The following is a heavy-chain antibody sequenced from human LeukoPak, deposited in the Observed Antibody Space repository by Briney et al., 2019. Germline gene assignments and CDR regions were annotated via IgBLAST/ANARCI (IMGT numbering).Heavy chain of an antibody. CDR1: GGSISSSSYY. D-gene: IGHD3-10*01. CDR2: IYYSGST. Sequence: SETLPLTCTVSGGSISSSSYYWGWIRQPPGKGLEWIGSIYYSGSTYYNPSLKSRVTISVDTSKNQFSLKLSSVTAADTAVYYCARVSIDYGSGSYYPDYWGQGTLVTVSS. J-gene: IGHJ4*02. CDR3: ARVSIDYGSGSYYPDY. V-gene: IGHV4-39*07.